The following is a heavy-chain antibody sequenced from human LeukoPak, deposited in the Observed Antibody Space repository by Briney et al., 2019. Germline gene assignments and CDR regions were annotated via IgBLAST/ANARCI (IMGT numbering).Heavy chain of an antibody. V-gene: IGHV3-7*01. D-gene: IGHD2-8*01. CDR3: ARSVLMVYAPSDNYYYYMDV. CDR1: GFTFSSYW. CDR2: IKQDGSEK. J-gene: IGHJ6*03. Sequence: HWGSLRVSCAASGFTFSSYWMSWVRQAPGKGLEWVANIKQDGSEKYYVDSVKGRFTISRDNAKNSLYLQMNSLRAEDAAVYYCARSVLMVYAPSDNYYYYMDVWGKGTTVTVSS.